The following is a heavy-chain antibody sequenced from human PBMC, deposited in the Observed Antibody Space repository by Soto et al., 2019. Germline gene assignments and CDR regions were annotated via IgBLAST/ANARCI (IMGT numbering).Heavy chain of an antibody. J-gene: IGHJ4*02. CDR2: ISSSATTI. CDR1: GFTFSDSY. CDR3: ARGTAPFDY. Sequence: LRLSCEASGFTFSDSYMSWIRQAPGKGLEWVSYISSSATTIYYADSVKGRFTLSRDNAKNSLYLQMNSLRAEDTAVYYCARGTAPFDYWGQGTLVTVSS. V-gene: IGHV3-11*01.